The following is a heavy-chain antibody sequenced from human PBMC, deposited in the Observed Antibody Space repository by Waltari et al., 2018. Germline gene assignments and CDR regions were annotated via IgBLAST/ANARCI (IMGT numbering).Heavy chain of an antibody. CDR1: GGTFSSYA. CDR3: ARSIPPGNGAFDI. Sequence: QVQLVQSGAEVKKPGSSVKVSCKASGGTFSSYAISWVRQAPGQGLEWMGGIIPIFGTANYAQKFQGRVTITADKSTSTAYMVLSSLGSEDIVVYYGARSIPPGNGAFDIWGQGTMVTVSS. J-gene: IGHJ3*02. V-gene: IGHV1-69*14. CDR2: IIPIFGTA. D-gene: IGHD3-10*01.